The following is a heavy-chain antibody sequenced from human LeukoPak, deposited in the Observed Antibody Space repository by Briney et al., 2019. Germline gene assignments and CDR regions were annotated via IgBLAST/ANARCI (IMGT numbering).Heavy chain of an antibody. D-gene: IGHD1-26*01. CDR3: AKSRKVGATLDYMDV. CDR1: GFTFSSYA. J-gene: IGHJ6*03. V-gene: IGHV3-23*01. Sequence: QSGGSLRLSCAASGFTFSSYAMSWVRQAPGKGLEWVSAISGSGGSTYYADSVKGRFTISRDNSKSTLYLQMNSLRAEDTAVYYCAKSRKVGATLDYMDVWGKGTTVTVSS. CDR2: ISGSGGST.